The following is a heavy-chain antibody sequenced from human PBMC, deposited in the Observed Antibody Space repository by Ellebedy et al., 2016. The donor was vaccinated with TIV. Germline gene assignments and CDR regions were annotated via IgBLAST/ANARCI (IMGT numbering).Heavy chain of an antibody. D-gene: IGHD6-19*01. J-gene: IGHJ4*02. CDR3: AKAPYSSGWYDGGGVY. V-gene: IGHV3-23*01. Sequence: PGGSLRLSCAASGFTFDDYAMHWVRQAPGKGLEWVSGISGSGGSTYYADSVKGRFTISRDNSKNTLYLQMNSLRAEDTAVYYCAKAPYSSGWYDGGGVYWGQGTLVTVSS. CDR1: GFTFDDYA. CDR2: ISGSGGST.